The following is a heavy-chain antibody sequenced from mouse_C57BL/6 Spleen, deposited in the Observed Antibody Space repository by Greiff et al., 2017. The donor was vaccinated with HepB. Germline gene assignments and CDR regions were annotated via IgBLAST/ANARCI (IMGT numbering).Heavy chain of an antibody. J-gene: IGHJ2*01. D-gene: IGHD2-4*01. Sequence: EVHLVESGGGLVQPGGSMKLSCVASGFTFSNYWMNWVRQSPEKGLDWVAQIRLKSENYATHYAESVKGRFTISRDDSKSSVYLQMNNLRAEDTGIYYCTGGLYDYGYWGQGTTLTVSS. CDR1: GFTFSNYW. CDR3: TGGLYDYGY. CDR2: IRLKSENYAT. V-gene: IGHV6-3*01.